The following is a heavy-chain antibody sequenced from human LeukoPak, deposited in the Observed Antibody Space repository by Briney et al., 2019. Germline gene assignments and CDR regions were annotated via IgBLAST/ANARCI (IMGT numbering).Heavy chain of an antibody. V-gene: IGHV3-9*03. CDR1: GFTFDDYA. J-gene: IGHJ6*03. CDR3: VKGKYSSSSGYMDV. Sequence: PGGSLRLSCAASGFTFDDYAMHWVRHAPGKGLEWVSTVNWNSGKIVYADSVRGRFTISRDNTKNSLYLQMSSLRAEDMALHYCVKGKYSSSSGYMDVWGKGTTVTVSS. D-gene: IGHD6-6*01. CDR2: VNWNSGKI.